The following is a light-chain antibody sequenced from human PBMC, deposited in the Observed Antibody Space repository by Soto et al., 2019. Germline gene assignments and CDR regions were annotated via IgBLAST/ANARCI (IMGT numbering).Light chain of an antibody. V-gene: IGLV4-60*02. Sequence: QLVLTQSSSASASLGSSVKLTCTLSSVHSSYIIAWHQQQPGKAPRYLMKLEGSGNYNKGRGVPDRFSGSSSGADRYLTISNLQFEDEADYYCETWDSNTLWVFGGGTKLTVL. CDR1: SVHSSYI. CDR2: LEGSGNY. J-gene: IGLJ3*02. CDR3: ETWDSNTLWV.